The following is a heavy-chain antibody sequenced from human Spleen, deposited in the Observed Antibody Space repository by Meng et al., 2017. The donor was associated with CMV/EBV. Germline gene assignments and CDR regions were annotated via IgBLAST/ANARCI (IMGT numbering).Heavy chain of an antibody. CDR1: GFTFSSYA. Sequence: GGSLRLSCAASGFTFSSYALHWVRQAPGKGLEWVSSISSSSSYIYYADSVKGRFTISRDNAKNSLYLQMNSLRAEDTAVYYCARDVRGSSGYYYVSYYGMDVWGQGTTVTVS. CDR3: ARDVRGSSGYYYVSYYGMDV. V-gene: IGHV3-21*01. CDR2: ISSSSSYI. D-gene: IGHD3-22*01. J-gene: IGHJ6*02.